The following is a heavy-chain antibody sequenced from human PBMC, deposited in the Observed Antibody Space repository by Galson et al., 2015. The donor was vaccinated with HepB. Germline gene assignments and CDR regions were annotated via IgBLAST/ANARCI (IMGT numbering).Heavy chain of an antibody. D-gene: IGHD4-17*01. CDR1: GFTVSTNY. V-gene: IGHV3-53*01. CDR3: ARAPLGDYGDYYFDY. CDR2: IYSAGST. Sequence: SLRLSCAAPGFTVSTNYMSWVRQAPGKGLEWVSIIYSAGSTYYADSVKGRFTISRDNSKNTLYLQMDSLRAEDTAVYYCARAPLGDYGDYYFDYWGQGTLVTVSS. J-gene: IGHJ4*02.